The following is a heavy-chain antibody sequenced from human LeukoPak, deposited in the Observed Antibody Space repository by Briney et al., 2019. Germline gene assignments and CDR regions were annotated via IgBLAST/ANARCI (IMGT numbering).Heavy chain of an antibody. V-gene: IGHV3-21*01. CDR2: ISSSSGYI. Sequence: PGGSLRLSCAASGFTFSNYAMNWVRQAPGKGLEWVSSISSSSGYIYYADSVKGRFTISRDNAKNSLYLQMNSLRAEDTAVYYCARDLYSSSSNWFDPWGQGTLVTVSS. J-gene: IGHJ5*02. CDR1: GFTFSNYA. D-gene: IGHD6-6*01. CDR3: ARDLYSSSSNWFDP.